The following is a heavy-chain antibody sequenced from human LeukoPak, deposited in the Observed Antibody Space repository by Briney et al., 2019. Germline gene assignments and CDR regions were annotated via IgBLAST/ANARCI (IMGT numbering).Heavy chain of an antibody. J-gene: IGHJ3*02. Sequence: SETLSLTCTVPGGSISSYYWSWIRQPPGKGLEWIGYIYYSGSTNYNPSLKSRVTISVDTSKNQFSLKLSSVTAADTAVYYCARVTDYYDSSGYYSLGAFDIWGQGTMVTVSS. D-gene: IGHD3-22*01. V-gene: IGHV4-59*01. CDR3: ARVTDYYDSSGYYSLGAFDI. CDR2: IYYSGST. CDR1: GGSISSYY.